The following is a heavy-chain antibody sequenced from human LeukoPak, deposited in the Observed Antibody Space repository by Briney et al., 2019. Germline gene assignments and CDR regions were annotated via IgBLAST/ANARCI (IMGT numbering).Heavy chain of an antibody. CDR1: GGTFSSYA. V-gene: IGHV1-69*01. Sequence: SVKVSCMASGGTFSSYAISWVRQAPGQGLEWMGGIIPIFGTANYAQKFQGRVTITADESTSTAYMELSSLRSEDTAVYYCARVHGYSYRDLDYWGQGTLVTVSS. D-gene: IGHD5-18*01. CDR2: IIPIFGTA. CDR3: ARVHGYSYRDLDY. J-gene: IGHJ4*02.